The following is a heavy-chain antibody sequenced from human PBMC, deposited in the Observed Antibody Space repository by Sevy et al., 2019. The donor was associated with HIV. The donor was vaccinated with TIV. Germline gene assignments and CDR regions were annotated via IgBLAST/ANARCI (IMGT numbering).Heavy chain of an antibody. D-gene: IGHD3-3*01. CDR3: TRVSFWSGYYAKAHYYYYMDV. Sequence: GGYLRLSCTASGFTFGDYAMSWVRQAPGKGLEWVGFIRSKAYGGTTEYAASVKGRFTISRDDSKSIAYLQMNSLKTEDTAVYYCTRVSFWSGYYAKAHYYYYMDVWGKGTTVTVSS. V-gene: IGHV3-49*04. J-gene: IGHJ6*03. CDR2: IRSKAYGGTT. CDR1: GFTFGDYA.